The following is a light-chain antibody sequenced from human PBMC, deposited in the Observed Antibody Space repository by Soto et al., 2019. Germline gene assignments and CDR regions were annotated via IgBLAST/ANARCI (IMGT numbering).Light chain of an antibody. J-gene: IGKJ4*01. Sequence: EIVLTRSPATLSLSPGERATLSCRASQSVSSYLAWYQQKPGQAPRLLIYDASNRATGIPARFSGSGSGTDFTLTISSLEPEDFGVYYCQQRSNWLALTFGGGTKVEIK. CDR3: QQRSNWLALT. CDR2: DAS. CDR1: QSVSSY. V-gene: IGKV3-11*01.